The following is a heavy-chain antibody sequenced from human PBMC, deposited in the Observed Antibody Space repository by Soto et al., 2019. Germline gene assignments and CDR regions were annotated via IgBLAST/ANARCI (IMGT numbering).Heavy chain of an antibody. V-gene: IGHV3-23*01. J-gene: IGHJ4*02. CDR1: GFTFSSYA. D-gene: IGHD3-3*01. CDR2: ISGSGGST. Sequence: TGGSLRLSCAASGFTFSSYAMSWVRQAPGKGLEWVSAISGSGGSTYYADSVKGRFTISRDNSKNTLYLQMNSLRAEDTAVYYCAKNYWSGYYLDYWGQGTLVTVSS. CDR3: AKNYWSGYYLDY.